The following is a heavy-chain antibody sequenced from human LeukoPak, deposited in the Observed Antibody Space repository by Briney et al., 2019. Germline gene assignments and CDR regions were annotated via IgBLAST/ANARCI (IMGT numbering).Heavy chain of an antibody. CDR3: AKDGQLGY. Sequence: PGGSLRLSVAAPGLGFIGHALPWPRRAPDKGLEWVAFTRDGGYYAESVKGRFTISIDSSKNTLYLHMSSLRPEDTAIYYCAKDGQLGYWGQGTLVTVSS. V-gene: IGHV3-30*02. CDR1: GLGFIGHA. D-gene: IGHD3-16*01. CDR2: TRDGG. J-gene: IGHJ4*02.